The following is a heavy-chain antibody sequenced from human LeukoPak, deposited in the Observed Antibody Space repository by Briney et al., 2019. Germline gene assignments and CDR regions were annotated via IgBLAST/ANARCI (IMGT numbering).Heavy chain of an antibody. Sequence: SVKVSCKASGGTFSSYTISWVRQAPGQGLEWMGRIIPILGIANYAQKFQGRVTITADKSTSAAYMELSSLRSEDTAVYYCASTLSELPGQDYWGQGTLVTVSS. CDR2: IIPILGIA. CDR3: ASTLSELPGQDY. V-gene: IGHV1-69*02. D-gene: IGHD1-26*01. CDR1: GGTFSSYT. J-gene: IGHJ4*02.